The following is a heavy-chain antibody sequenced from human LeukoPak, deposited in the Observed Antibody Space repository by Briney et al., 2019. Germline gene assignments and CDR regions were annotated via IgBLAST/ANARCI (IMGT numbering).Heavy chain of an antibody. J-gene: IGHJ3*02. D-gene: IGHD2-2*02. CDR1: GFTFSSYA. CDR2: ISYDGSNK. V-gene: IGHV3-30*04. CDR3: ARERGGFCSGTSCYKAFDI. Sequence: GGSLRLSCAASGFTFSSYAMHWVRQAPGKGLEWVAVISYDGSNKYYADSVKGRFTISRDNSKNTLYLQLNSQRAEDTAVYYCARERGGFCSGTSCYKAFDIWGQGTMVTVSS.